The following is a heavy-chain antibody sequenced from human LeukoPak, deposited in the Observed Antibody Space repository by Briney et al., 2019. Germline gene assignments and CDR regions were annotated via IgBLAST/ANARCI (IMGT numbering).Heavy chain of an antibody. V-gene: IGHV3-48*04. CDR2: ISSTSSAV. D-gene: IGHD3-16*01. CDR3: ARVIGSYGDSAY. Sequence: GGSLRLSCAASGFTFSSYSMNWVRQAPGKGLEWLSYISSTSSAVYYADSLKCRFTISRDNAKTSLYLQMDSLRAEDTAVYYCARVIGSYGDSAYWGQGTLVTVSS. J-gene: IGHJ4*02. CDR1: GFTFSSYS.